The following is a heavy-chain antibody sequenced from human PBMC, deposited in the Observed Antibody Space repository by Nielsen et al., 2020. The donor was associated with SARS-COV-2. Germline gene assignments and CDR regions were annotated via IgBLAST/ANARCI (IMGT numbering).Heavy chain of an antibody. V-gene: IGHV4-59*01. CDR2: IYYSGST. CDR1: GGSISSYY. D-gene: IGHD6-6*01. CDR3: ARDRPHAAFLDV. J-gene: IGHJ6*02. Sequence: SETLSLTCTVSGGSISSYYWSWIRQPPGKGLEWIGYIYYSGSTNYNPSLKSRVTISVDTSKNQFSLKLSSVTAADTAVYYCARDRPHAAFLDVWGQGTTVTVSS.